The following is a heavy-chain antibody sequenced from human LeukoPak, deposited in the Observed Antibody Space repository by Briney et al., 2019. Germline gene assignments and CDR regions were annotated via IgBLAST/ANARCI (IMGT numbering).Heavy chain of an antibody. CDR2: ISYDGSNK. D-gene: IGHD4-17*01. CDR1: GFTFSSYG. CDR3: AKDLPEYTVTAPVDY. V-gene: IGHV3-30*18. Sequence: GGSLRLSCAASGFTFSSYGMHWVRQAPGKGLEWVAVISYDGSNKYYADSVKGRFTISRDNSKNTLYLQMNSLRAEDTAVYHCAKDLPEYTVTAPVDYWGQGTLVTVSS. J-gene: IGHJ4*02.